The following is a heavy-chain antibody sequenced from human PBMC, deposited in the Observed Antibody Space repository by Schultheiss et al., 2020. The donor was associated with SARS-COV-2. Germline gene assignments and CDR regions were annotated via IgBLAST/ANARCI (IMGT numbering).Heavy chain of an antibody. V-gene: IGHV1-2*02. CDR1: GYTFTGYY. D-gene: IGHD2-15*01. Sequence: ASVKVSCKASGYTFTGYYMHWVRQAPGQGLEWMGWINPNSGGTNYAQKFQGRVTMTRDTSTSTVYMELSSLRSEDTAVYYCASWLLDAFDIWGQGTMVTVSS. CDR3: ASWLLDAFDI. J-gene: IGHJ3*02. CDR2: INPNSGGT.